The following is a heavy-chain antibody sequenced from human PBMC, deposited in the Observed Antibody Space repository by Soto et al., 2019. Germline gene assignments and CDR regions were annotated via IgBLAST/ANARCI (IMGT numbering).Heavy chain of an antibody. D-gene: IGHD6-6*01. Sequence: ASVKVSCKASGYTFTSYGISWVRQAPGQGLEWMGWISAYNGNTNYAQKLQGRVTMTTDTSTSTAYMELRSLRSDDTAVYYCAIGGAARTTDYYYGMDVWGQGTTVTVSS. CDR2: ISAYNGNT. V-gene: IGHV1-18*01. J-gene: IGHJ6*02. CDR1: GYTFTSYG. CDR3: AIGGAARTTDYYYGMDV.